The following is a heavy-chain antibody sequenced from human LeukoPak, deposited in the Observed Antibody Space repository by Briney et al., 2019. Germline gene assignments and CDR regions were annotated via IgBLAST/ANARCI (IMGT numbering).Heavy chain of an antibody. Sequence: SETLSLTCTVSGGSISSYYWSWIRQPPGKGLEWIGYIYYSGSTNYNPSLKSRVTISVDTSKNQFPLKLSSVTAADTAVYYCARDLVSGQNDFWSGYWFDPWGQGTLVTVSS. V-gene: IGHV4-59*01. J-gene: IGHJ5*02. CDR1: GGSISSYY. CDR2: IYYSGST. CDR3: ARDLVSGQNDFWSGYWFDP. D-gene: IGHD3-3*01.